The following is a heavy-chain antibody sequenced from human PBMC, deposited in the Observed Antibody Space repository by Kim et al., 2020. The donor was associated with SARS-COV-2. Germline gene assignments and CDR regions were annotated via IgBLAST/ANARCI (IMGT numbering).Heavy chain of an antibody. V-gene: IGHV4-34*01. CDR2: INHSGST. J-gene: IGHJ3*02. Sequence: SETLSLTCAVYGGSFSGYYWSWIRQPPGKGLEWIGEINHSGSTNYNPSLKSRVTISVDTSKNQFSLKLSSVTAADTAVYYCARSRSYSGSYSSHPTFDIWGQGTMVTVSS. CDR3: ARSRSYSGSYSSHPTFDI. D-gene: IGHD1-26*01. CDR1: GGSFSGYY.